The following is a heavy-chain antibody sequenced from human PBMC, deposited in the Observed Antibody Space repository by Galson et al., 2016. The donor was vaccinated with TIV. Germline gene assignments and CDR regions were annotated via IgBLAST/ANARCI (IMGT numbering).Heavy chain of an antibody. V-gene: IGHV5-51*03. Sequence: QSGAEVKQSGESLKISCKASGYSFTPHWIGWVRQMPGKGLEWMGIIYPGDSDTRYSPSFQGQVTISADKSISTAYLQWSALRASDTAMYYCARSPADPQYPYYYTDVGGKGTTVTVSS. J-gene: IGHJ6*03. CDR1: GYSFTPHW. D-gene: IGHD2-2*01. CDR3: ARSPADPQYPYYYTDV. CDR2: IYPGDSDT.